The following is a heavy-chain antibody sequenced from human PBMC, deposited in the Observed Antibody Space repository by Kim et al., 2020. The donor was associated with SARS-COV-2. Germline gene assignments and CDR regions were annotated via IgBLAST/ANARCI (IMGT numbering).Heavy chain of an antibody. D-gene: IGHD6-13*01. J-gene: IGHJ4*02. V-gene: IGHV1-46*01. CDR3: ARALFGSSSWYAGY. Sequence: EQKFQGRVTMTRDTSTSTVYMELSSLRSEDTAVYYCARALFGSSSWYAGYWGQGTLVTVSS.